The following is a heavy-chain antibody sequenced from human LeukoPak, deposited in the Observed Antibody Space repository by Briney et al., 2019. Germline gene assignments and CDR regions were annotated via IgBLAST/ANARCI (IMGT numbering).Heavy chain of an antibody. CDR1: GFTFNAYY. CDR3: TRDGVPAPEEFDY. CDR2: IVVDSGAT. D-gene: IGHD2-2*01. Sequence: ASVKVSCKASGFTFNAYYVHWVRQAPGQGLEWMGWIVVDSGATNYAPKFQGRVTMTRDTSISTAYMELSRLRSDDTALYYCTRDGVPAPEEFDYLGQGTLVTVSS. J-gene: IGHJ4*02. V-gene: IGHV1-2*02.